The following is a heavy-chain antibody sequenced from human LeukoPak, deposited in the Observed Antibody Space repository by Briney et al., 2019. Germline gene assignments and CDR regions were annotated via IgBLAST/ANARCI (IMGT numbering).Heavy chain of an antibody. Sequence: GGSLRLSCAASVFTVSSSNYINWVRQAPGKGLEWVSGIYTGGTTYYTDSVKGRFTISRDNPNNTLYLQMHSLRAEDTAVYYCAREISRFGIWGQGTLVTVSS. J-gene: IGHJ4*02. V-gene: IGHV3-66*01. CDR1: VFTVSSSNY. CDR3: AREISRFGI. D-gene: IGHD3-16*01. CDR2: IYTGGTT.